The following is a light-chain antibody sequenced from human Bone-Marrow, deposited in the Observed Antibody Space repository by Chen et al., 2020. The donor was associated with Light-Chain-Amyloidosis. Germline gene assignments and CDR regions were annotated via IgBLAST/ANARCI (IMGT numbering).Light chain of an antibody. CDR2: LNSDGSH. J-gene: IGLJ3*02. V-gene: IGLV4-69*01. Sequence: QLVLTQSPSASAPLGASVKFTCTLSSGHNSYAIAWHQQQPEQGPRYWMKLNSDGSHTKGDGIPDRFSGSSSGAHRYLTVAGLEGEDETDCYGQTWGTGFWVFGGGAKLNGL. CDR1: SGHNSYA. CDR3: QTWGTGFWV.